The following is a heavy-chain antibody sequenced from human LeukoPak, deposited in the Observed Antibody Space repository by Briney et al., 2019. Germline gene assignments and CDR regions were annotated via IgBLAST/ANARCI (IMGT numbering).Heavy chain of an antibody. J-gene: IGHJ4*02. CDR2: ISSSSSYI. CDR1: GFTFRTFP. V-gene: IGHV3-21*01. D-gene: IGHD3-16*02. Sequence: PGGSLRLSCAASGFTFRTFPMGWVRQAPGKGLEWVSSISSSSSYIYYADSVKGRFTISRDNAKNSLYLQMNSLRAEDTAVYYCARDYRRWFDYWGQGTLVTVSS. CDR3: ARDYRRWFDY.